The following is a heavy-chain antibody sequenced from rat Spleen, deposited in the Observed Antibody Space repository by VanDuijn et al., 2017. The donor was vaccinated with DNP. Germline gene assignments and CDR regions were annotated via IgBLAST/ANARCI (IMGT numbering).Heavy chain of an antibody. CDR3: ARVQLGYYALDA. CDR1: GFTFSNYG. V-gene: IGHV5-29*01. J-gene: IGHJ4*01. CDR2: ISYDGSRT. Sequence: EVQLVESGGGLVQPGRSLKLSCAASGFTFSNYGMAWVRQTPKKGLEWVATISYDGSRTYYRDSVKGRFTISRDNTISTLYLQMDSLRSEETATYYCARVQLGYYALDAWGQGTSVTVSS. D-gene: IGHD5-1*01.